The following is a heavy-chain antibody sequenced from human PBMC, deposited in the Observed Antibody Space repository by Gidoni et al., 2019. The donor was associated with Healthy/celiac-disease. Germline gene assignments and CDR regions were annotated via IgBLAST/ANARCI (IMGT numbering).Heavy chain of an antibody. CDR1: GFTFSSYS. V-gene: IGHV3-21*01. CDR2: ISSSSSYI. D-gene: IGHD1-1*01. J-gene: IGHJ4*02. Sequence: EVQLVESGGGLVKPGGSLRLSCAASGFTFSSYSMNWVRQAPGKGLEWVSSISSSSSYIYYADSVKGRFTISRDNAKNSLYLQMNSLRAEDTAVYYCARDFGYWNDGSYFDYWGQGTLVTVSS. CDR3: ARDFGYWNDGSYFDY.